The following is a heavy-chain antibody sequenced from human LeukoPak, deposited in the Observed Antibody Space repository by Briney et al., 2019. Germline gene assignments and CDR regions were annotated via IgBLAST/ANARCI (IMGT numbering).Heavy chain of an antibody. CDR3: ARNATVTDY. V-gene: IGHV3-7*01. CDR1: GFTFSDYW. J-gene: IGHJ4*02. Sequence: GGSLRLSCAASGFTFSDYWMSWVRQAPGKGLEWVANIEQDGSQIYYVGSVKGRFTISRDNAKGSLYLQMNSLRAEDTAVYYCARNATVTDYWGQGTLVTVSS. CDR2: IEQDGSQI. D-gene: IGHD4-17*01.